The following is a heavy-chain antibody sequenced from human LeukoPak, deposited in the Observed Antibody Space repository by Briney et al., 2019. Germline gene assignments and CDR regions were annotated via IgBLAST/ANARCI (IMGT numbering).Heavy chain of an antibody. J-gene: IGHJ4*02. CDR1: GYTLTELS. V-gene: IGHV1-24*01. D-gene: IGHD1-26*01. Sequence: ASVKVSCKVSGYTLTELSMHWVRQAPGKGLEWMGGFDPEDGETIYAQKFQGRVTMTEDTSTDTAYMELSSLRSEDTAAYYCATGLVGATTKTYWGQGTLVTVSS. CDR2: FDPEDGET. CDR3: ATGLVGATTKTY.